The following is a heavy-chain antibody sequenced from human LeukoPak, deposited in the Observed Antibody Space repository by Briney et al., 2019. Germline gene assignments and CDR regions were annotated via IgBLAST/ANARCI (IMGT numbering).Heavy chain of an antibody. J-gene: IGHJ3*02. V-gene: IGHV3-53*01. CDR2: IYSGGNT. D-gene: IGHD2-15*01. CDR3: AGPYCSGGSCSNRGGAFDI. Sequence: GGSLRLSCAVSGFIVSNNYMSWVRQAPGKGLEWVSVIYSGGNTNYADSVKGRFTISRDNSKNTLYLQMNSLRAEDTAVYYCAGPYCSGGSCSNRGGAFDIWGQGTMVTVSS. CDR1: GFIVSNNY.